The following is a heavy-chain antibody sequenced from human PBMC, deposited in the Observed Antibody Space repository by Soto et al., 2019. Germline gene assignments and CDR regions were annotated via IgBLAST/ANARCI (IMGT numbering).Heavy chain of an antibody. V-gene: IGHV3-15*01. Sequence: GGSLRLSCAASGFTFSNAWMSWVRQAPGKGLEWVGRIKSNTDGGPTDYSAPVKSRFTISRDDSKNTLYLQMNSLKTEDTAVYYCTTDTLYFDYWGQGTLVTVSS. CDR2: IKSNTDGGPT. CDR3: TTDTLYFDY. J-gene: IGHJ4*02. CDR1: GFTFSNAW.